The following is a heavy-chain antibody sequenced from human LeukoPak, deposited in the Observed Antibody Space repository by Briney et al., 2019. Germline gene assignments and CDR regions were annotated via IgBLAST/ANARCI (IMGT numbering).Heavy chain of an antibody. Sequence: PGGSLRLSCAASGFTFSRSAMHWVRQPPGKGLEWMAVISNDGMRKFHADSVKGRFTISKDTSKNTLYLQMKSLRADDTAVYFCAKGLSTSYYSDFDYWGQGTLVTVSS. CDR1: GFTFSRSA. CDR2: ISNDGMRK. D-gene: IGHD2-2*01. CDR3: AKGLSTSYYSDFDY. V-gene: IGHV3-30*04. J-gene: IGHJ4*02.